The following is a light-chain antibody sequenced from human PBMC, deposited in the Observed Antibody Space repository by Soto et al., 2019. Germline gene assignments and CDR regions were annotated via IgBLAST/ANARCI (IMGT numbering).Light chain of an antibody. J-gene: IGKJ5*01. CDR3: QQSYSTPQIT. CDR1: QSISSY. Sequence: IQWTQSPSSLSASVGDRVTITCRASQSISSYLNWYQQKPGKAPKLLIYAASSLQSRVPSRFSGSGSGTDFTLTISSLQPEDFATYYCQQSYSTPQITLGQGTRLEI. CDR2: AAS. V-gene: IGKV1-39*01.